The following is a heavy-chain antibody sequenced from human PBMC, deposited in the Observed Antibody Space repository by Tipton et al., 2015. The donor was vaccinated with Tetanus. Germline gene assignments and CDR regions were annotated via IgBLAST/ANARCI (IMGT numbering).Heavy chain of an antibody. CDR1: GDSISSSEYY. V-gene: IGHV4-39*01. J-gene: IGHJ5*02. CDR2: VYYDGSA. D-gene: IGHD2-2*01. Sequence: LRLSCTVSGDSISSSEYYWGWIRQLPGEGLEWIASVYYDGSAYTNPSLKSRIAISIDTSGSQFSLKVHSVTAADTAFYYCTRHVVEAVPRWFDPWGQGTLVTVSS. CDR3: TRHVVEAVPRWFDP.